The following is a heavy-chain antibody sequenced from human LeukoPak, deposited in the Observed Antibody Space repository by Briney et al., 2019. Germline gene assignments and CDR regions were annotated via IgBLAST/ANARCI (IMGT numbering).Heavy chain of an antibody. Sequence: GASVRVSCKASGYTFTSYYMHWVRQAPGQGLEWMGIINPSGGSTSYAQKLQGRVTMTTDTSTSTAYMELRSLRSDDTAVYYCASFKTNYDFWSGYYIPPYYFDYWGQGTLVTVSS. CDR1: GYTFTSYY. V-gene: IGHV1-46*01. CDR3: ASFKTNYDFWSGYYIPPYYFDY. CDR2: INPSGGST. D-gene: IGHD3-3*01. J-gene: IGHJ4*02.